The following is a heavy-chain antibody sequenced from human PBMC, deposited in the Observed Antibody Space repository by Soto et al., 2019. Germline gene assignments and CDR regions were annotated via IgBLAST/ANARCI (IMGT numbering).Heavy chain of an antibody. J-gene: IGHJ4*02. CDR2: TRNKANSYTT. CDR1: GFTFSDHY. CDR3: ARVEYSGSYYFDY. D-gene: IGHD1-26*01. V-gene: IGHV3-72*01. Sequence: GGSLRLSCAASGFTFSDHYMDWVRQAPGKGLEWVGRTRNKANSYTTEYAASVKGRFTISRDDSKNSLYLQMNSLKTEDTAVYYCARVEYSGSYYFDYWGQGT.